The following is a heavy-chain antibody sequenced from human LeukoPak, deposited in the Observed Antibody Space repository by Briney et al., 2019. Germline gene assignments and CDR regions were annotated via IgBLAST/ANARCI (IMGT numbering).Heavy chain of an antibody. V-gene: IGHV1-2*06. CDR3: ARATTPRIAAAGPTFDY. J-gene: IGHJ4*02. CDR1: GYTFTGYY. Sequence: ASVKVSCKASGYTFTGYYMRWVRQAPGQGLEWMGRINPNSGGTNYAQKFQGRVTMTRDTSISTAYMELSRLRSDDTAVYYCARATTPRIAAAGPTFDYWGQGTLVTVSS. D-gene: IGHD6-13*01. CDR2: INPNSGGT.